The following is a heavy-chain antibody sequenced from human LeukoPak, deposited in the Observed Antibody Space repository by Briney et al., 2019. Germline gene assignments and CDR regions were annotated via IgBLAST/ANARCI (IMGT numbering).Heavy chain of an antibody. V-gene: IGHV3-23*01. J-gene: IGHJ4*02. CDR3: ARGVRYYGSGSLDY. Sequence: GGSLRLSCAASGFTFSSYAMSWVRQAPGKGLEWVSAISGSGGSTYYADSVKGRFTISRDNSKNTLYLQMNSLRAEDTAVYYCARGVRYYGSGSLDYWGQGTLVTVSS. D-gene: IGHD3-10*01. CDR2: ISGSGGST. CDR1: GFTFSSYA.